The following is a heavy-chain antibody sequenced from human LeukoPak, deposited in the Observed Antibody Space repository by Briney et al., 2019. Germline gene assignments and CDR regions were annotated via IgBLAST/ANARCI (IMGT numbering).Heavy chain of an antibody. Sequence: PSETLSLTCTVSGGSISSYYWSWIRQPPGKGLEWIGYIYYSGSTNYNPSLKSRVTISVDTSKNQFSLKLSSVTAADTAVYYCARSDSSGYYSGFWYLDLWGRGTLVTVSS. D-gene: IGHD3-22*01. CDR2: IYYSGST. V-gene: IGHV4-59*01. CDR3: ARSDSSGYYSGFWYLDL. J-gene: IGHJ2*01. CDR1: GGSISSYY.